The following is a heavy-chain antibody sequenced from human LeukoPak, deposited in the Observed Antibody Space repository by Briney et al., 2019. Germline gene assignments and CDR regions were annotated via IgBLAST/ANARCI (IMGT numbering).Heavy chain of an antibody. J-gene: IGHJ6*02. CDR2: NSHSGST. V-gene: IGHV4-34*01. D-gene: IGHD5-12*01. CDR3: ARLGLVATFPYYYYGMDV. Sequence: SETLSLTCAVYGGSFSGYYWSWIRQPPGKGLEWIGENSHSGSTNYNPSLKSRVTISVDTSKNQFSLKLSSVTAADTAVYYCARLGLVATFPYYYYGMDVWGQGTTVTVSS. CDR1: GGSFSGYY.